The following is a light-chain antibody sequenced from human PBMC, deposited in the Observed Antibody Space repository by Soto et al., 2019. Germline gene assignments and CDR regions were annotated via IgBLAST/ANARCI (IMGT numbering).Light chain of an antibody. CDR2: YAT. Sequence: EIMMTQSPATLSVSPGERATLSCRASQSVSNNLAWYQQKPGQAPRLLIYYATTRATGIPARFSGSGSGTEFTLTISSLQSEDFALYYCQQYNNWPPITFGQGTRLEIK. J-gene: IGKJ5*01. CDR3: QQYNNWPPIT. CDR1: QSVSNN. V-gene: IGKV3-15*01.